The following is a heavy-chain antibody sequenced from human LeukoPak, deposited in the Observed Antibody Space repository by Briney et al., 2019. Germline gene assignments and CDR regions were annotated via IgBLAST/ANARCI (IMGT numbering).Heavy chain of an antibody. V-gene: IGHV3-53*01. CDR2: IYSGGST. CDR1: GFTVSSNY. J-gene: IGHJ4*02. CDR3: ARVGSGWYFSY. D-gene: IGHD6-19*01. Sequence: GGSLRLSCAASGFTVSSNYMSWVRQAPGKGLEWVSVIYSGGSTYYADSVKGRFTITRDNSKNTLYLQMNSLRAEDTAVYYCARVGSGWYFSYWGQGTLVTVSS.